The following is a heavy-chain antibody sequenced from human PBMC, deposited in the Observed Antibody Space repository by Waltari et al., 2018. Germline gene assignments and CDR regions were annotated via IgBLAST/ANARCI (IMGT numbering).Heavy chain of an antibody. CDR1: GGSISRYH. J-gene: IGHJ2*01. CDR2: IYYSGST. CDR3: ARSSPSYSSSWYPHYWYFDL. V-gene: IGHV4-59*01. Sequence: QVQLQESGPGLVKPSETLSLTCTVSGGSISRYHWSWTRQPPGQGREWIGYIYYSGSTNYNPSLKSRVTISVDTSKNRFSLKLSSVTAADTAVYYCARSSPSYSSSWYPHYWYFDLWGRGTLVTVSS. D-gene: IGHD6-13*01.